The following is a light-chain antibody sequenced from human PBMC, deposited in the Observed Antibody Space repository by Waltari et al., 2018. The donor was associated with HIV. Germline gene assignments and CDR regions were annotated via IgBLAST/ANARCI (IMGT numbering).Light chain of an antibody. Sequence: DNVMTLSPDSLAVSLGERATISCKSSQSVSYTSNNKDYLAWYQHKPGQPPKLLIYWAFSRESGVPERCSGSGAETDFTLTISGVQAEDAAVYCCQQYFYSPRTFGQGTKVEI. J-gene: IGKJ1*01. CDR2: WAF. CDR1: QSVSYTSNNKDY. V-gene: IGKV4-1*01. CDR3: QQYFYSPRT.